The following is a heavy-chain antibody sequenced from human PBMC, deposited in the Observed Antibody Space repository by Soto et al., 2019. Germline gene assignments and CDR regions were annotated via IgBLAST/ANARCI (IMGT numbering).Heavy chain of an antibody. Sequence: SETLSLTCAVSGYSISSGYYWGWIRQPPGKGLEWIGSIYHSGSTYYNPSLKSRVTISVDTSKNQFSLKLSSVTAADTAVYYCARQGWDIVVVPASITSDPWGQGTLVTVSS. CDR1: GYSISSGYY. CDR3: ARQGWDIVVVPASITSDP. V-gene: IGHV4-38-2*01. D-gene: IGHD2-2*01. J-gene: IGHJ5*02. CDR2: IYHSGST.